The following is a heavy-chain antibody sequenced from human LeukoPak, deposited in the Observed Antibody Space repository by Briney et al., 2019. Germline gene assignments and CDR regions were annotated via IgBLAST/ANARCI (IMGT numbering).Heavy chain of an antibody. Sequence: ASVKVSCKASGYTFTSYDINWVRQATGQGLEWMGWMNPNSGNTGYAQKFQGRVTITRNTSISTAYMELSSLRSDDTAVYYCARDKGAARPDLWFDPWGQGTLVTVSS. CDR3: ARDKGAARPDLWFDP. J-gene: IGHJ5*02. V-gene: IGHV1-8*03. CDR1: GYTFTSYD. D-gene: IGHD6-6*01. CDR2: MNPNSGNT.